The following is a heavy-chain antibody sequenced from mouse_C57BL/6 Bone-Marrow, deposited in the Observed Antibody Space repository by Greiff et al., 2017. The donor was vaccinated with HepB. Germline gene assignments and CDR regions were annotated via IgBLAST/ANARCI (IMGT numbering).Heavy chain of an antibody. CDR1: GYTFTDYY. Sequence: VQLQQSGPELVKPGASVKISCKASGYTFTDYYMNWVKQSHGKSLEWIGDINPNNGGTSYNQKFKGKATLTVDKSSSTAYMELRSLTSEDSAVYYCARRSYGDGYYVWYFDVWGTGTTVTVSS. J-gene: IGHJ1*03. V-gene: IGHV1-26*01. CDR2: INPNNGGT. CDR3: ARRSYGDGYYVWYFDV. D-gene: IGHD2-3*01.